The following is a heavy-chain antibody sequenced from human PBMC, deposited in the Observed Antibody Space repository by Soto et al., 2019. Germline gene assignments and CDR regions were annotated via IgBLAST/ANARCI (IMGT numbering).Heavy chain of an antibody. D-gene: IGHD4-17*01. Sequence: QVQLQESGPGLVKPSETLSLTCTVSGGSISSYYWSWIRQPPGKGLEWIGYIYYSGSTNYNPSLKSRVTKSVDTSKNHCSLKLSSVTAADTAVYYCASSRLGRGMTTVTPIDYWGQGTLVTVSS. CDR1: GGSISSYY. CDR3: ASSRLGRGMTTVTPIDY. CDR2: IYYSGST. J-gene: IGHJ4*02. V-gene: IGHV4-59*08.